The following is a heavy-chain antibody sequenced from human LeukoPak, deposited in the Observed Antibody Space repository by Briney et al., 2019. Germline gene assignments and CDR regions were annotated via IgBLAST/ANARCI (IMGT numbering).Heavy chain of an antibody. Sequence: SETLSLTCTVSGDSISSYYWSWIRQPPGTGLEWIGYIYYSGSTNYNPSLKSRVAISVDTSKNQFSLRLSSVTAADTAVYYCARPYSSGWRGAFDIWGQGTMVTVSS. CDR1: GDSISSYY. J-gene: IGHJ3*02. CDR2: IYYSGST. V-gene: IGHV4-59*01. D-gene: IGHD6-25*01. CDR3: ARPYSSGWRGAFDI.